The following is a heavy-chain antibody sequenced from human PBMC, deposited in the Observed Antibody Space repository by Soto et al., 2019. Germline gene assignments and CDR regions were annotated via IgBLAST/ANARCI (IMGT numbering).Heavy chain of an antibody. V-gene: IGHV3-23*01. Sequence: GLEWVSAISGSGGSTYYADSVKGRFTISRDNAKNTLYLQMNSLRAEDTAVYYCAKEEYYDFWSGYGMDVWGQGTTVTAP. J-gene: IGHJ6*02. CDR2: ISGSGGST. D-gene: IGHD3-3*01. CDR3: AKEEYYDFWSGYGMDV.